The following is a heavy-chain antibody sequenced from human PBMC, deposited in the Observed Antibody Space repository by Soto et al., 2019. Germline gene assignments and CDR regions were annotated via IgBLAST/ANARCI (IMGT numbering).Heavy chain of an antibody. Sequence: QVQLVQSGAEVKKPGASVKVSCNASGYTFTSYGISWVRQAPGQGLEWMGWISAYNGNTNYAQKLQGRVTMTTDRATSTAYMELRSLRSDVKAVYYCVRVRSLAAAGPHFDYWGQGTLVTVSS. CDR3: VRVRSLAAAGPHFDY. D-gene: IGHD6-13*01. CDR1: GYTFTSYG. V-gene: IGHV1-18*01. J-gene: IGHJ4*02. CDR2: ISAYNGNT.